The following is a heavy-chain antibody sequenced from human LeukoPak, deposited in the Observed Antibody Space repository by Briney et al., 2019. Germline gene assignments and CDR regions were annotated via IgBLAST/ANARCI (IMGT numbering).Heavy chain of an antibody. CDR2: ISSSSSYI. J-gene: IGHJ4*02. Sequence: PGGSLRLSCAASGFTFSTYSMNWVRQAPGKGLEWVSSISSSSSYIYYADSVKGRFTISRDNAKNSLYLQMNSLRAEDTAVYYCAKEADEDYYYLGNWGQGTLVTVSS. CDR3: AKEADEDYYYLGN. V-gene: IGHV3-21*01. D-gene: IGHD3-10*01. CDR1: GFTFSTYS.